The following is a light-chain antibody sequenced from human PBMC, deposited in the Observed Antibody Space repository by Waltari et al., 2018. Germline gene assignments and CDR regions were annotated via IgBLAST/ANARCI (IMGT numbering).Light chain of an antibody. CDR2: GAS. V-gene: IGKV3-20*01. CDR1: QSLGKNY. Sequence: VLTQSPGTLSLSPGDRASLSCKASQSLGKNYLAEYQHKPGQDPRLLIYGASSRAAGIPDRFSGSGSGTDFTLTISRLEPEDVAVYYCQQYASSVLYTFGQGTKLEIK. J-gene: IGKJ2*01. CDR3: QQYASSVLYT.